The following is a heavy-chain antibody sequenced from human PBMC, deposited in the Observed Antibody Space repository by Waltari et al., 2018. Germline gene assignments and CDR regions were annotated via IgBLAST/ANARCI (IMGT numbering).Heavy chain of an antibody. J-gene: IGHJ4*02. CDR3: ARDVTYSSSSFDY. Sequence: QVQLVESGGGVVQPGRSLRLSCAASGFTFSSYGMPGVRRVPGKGLEWVAVIWYDGSNKYYADSVKGRFTISRDNSKNTLYLQMNSLRAEDTAVYYCARDVTYSSSSFDYWGQGTLVTVSS. CDR2: IWYDGSNK. V-gene: IGHV3-33*01. CDR1: GFTFSSYG. D-gene: IGHD6-6*01.